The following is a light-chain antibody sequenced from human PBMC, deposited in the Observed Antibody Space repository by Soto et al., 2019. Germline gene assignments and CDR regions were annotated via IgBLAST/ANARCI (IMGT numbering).Light chain of an antibody. V-gene: IGLV2-23*02. J-gene: IGLJ3*02. CDR3: CSYAATNTLV. CDR2: DVT. CDR1: SSDVGSNNL. Sequence: QSVLTQPASVSGSPGQSITISCTGTSSDVGSNNLVSWYQQHPGKAPKLMIYDVTKRPSGISNRFAGSKSDNTASLTISGLQAEDEADYYCCSYAATNTLVFGAGTKVTVL.